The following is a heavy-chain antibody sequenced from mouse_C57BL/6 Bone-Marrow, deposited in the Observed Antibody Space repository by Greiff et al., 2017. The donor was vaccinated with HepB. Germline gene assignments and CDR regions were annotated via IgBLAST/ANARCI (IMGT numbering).Heavy chain of an antibody. D-gene: IGHD1-1*01. CDR1: GFNIKDDY. CDR2: IDPENGDT. CDR3: TPDGSEAWFAY. V-gene: IGHV14-4*01. J-gene: IGHJ3*01. Sequence: EVQLQQSGAELVRPGASVKLSCTASGFNIKDDYMHWVKQRPEQGLEWIGWIDPENGDTEYASKFQGKATITADTSSNTAYLQLSSLTSEDTAIYYCTPDGSEAWFAYWGQGTLVTVSA.